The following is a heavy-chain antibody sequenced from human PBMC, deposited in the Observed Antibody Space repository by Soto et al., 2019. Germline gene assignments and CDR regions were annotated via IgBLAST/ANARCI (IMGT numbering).Heavy chain of an antibody. V-gene: IGHV4-31*03. Sequence: QVQLQESGPGLVKPSQTLSLTCTVSGGSISSGGYYWSWIRQHPGKGLEWIGYIYYSGSTYYNPSLQSRVSLSVDTSKNHFSVNLSSVTAADPAVYYCARDEEGDYGDYCRGYFDYWGQGTLVTVSS. CDR3: ARDEEGDYGDYCRGYFDY. CDR1: GGSISSGGYY. D-gene: IGHD4-17*01. CDR2: IYYSGST. J-gene: IGHJ4*02.